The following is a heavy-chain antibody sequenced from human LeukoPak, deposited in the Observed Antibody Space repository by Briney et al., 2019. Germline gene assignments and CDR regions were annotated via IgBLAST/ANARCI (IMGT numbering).Heavy chain of an antibody. CDR2: ISYDGSNK. CDR3: ASARSLYGYSGYDEPYFDY. D-gene: IGHD5-12*01. J-gene: IGHJ4*02. V-gene: IGHV3-30*03. Sequence: GGSLRLSCAASGFTFSSYGMHWVRQAPGKGLEWVALISYDGSNKYYADSVKGRFTISRDNSKNTLYLQMNSLRAEDTAVYYCASARSLYGYSGYDEPYFDYWGQGTLVTVSS. CDR1: GFTFSSYG.